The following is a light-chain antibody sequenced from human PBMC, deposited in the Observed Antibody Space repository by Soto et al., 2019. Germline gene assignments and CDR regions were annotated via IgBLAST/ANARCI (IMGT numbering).Light chain of an antibody. V-gene: IGLV1-44*01. CDR1: SSNIGSNT. J-gene: IGLJ2*01. CDR3: AAEGV. CDR2: SNN. Sequence: QPVLTQPPSASGTPGQRVTISCSGSSSNIGSNTVNWYQHLPGTAPKLLIYSNNQRPSGVPDRFSGSKSGTSASLAISGLQSEDEADYFCAAEGVFGGGTKLTVL.